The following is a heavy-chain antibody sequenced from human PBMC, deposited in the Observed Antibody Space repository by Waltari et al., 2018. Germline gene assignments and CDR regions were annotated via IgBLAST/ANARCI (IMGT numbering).Heavy chain of an antibody. J-gene: IGHJ4*02. Sequence: EVQLLESGGGLVQPGGSLRLSCAASGFTFRSSTMSWVRQAPGKVLEWVSAISGSGGSTYYVDSVKGRFTISRDNSKNTLYLQMNSLRAEDTAVYYCAKVVSSSWYLDYWGQGTLVTVSS. CDR2: ISGSGGST. D-gene: IGHD6-13*01. V-gene: IGHV3-23*01. CDR1: GFTFRSST. CDR3: AKVVSSSWYLDY.